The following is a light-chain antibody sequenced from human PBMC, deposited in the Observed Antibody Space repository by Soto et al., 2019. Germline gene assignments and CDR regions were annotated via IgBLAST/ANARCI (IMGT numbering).Light chain of an antibody. CDR3: QQYETFSGT. CDR1: QSLNSL. CDR2: DAS. V-gene: IGKV1-5*01. Sequence: DIQMTQSPSTLSASVGDRVTITCRASQSLNSLLAWYQQKPGRAPKLLIYDASTLPRGVPSRFSGSGSGTKFTLTIASLQPDDFATYYCQQYETFSGTFGPGTKVDIK. J-gene: IGKJ1*01.